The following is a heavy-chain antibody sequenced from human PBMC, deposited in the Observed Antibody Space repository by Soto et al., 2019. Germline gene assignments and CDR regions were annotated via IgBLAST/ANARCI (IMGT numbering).Heavy chain of an antibody. Sequence: ASVKVSCKASGYTFTGYYMHWVRQAPGQGLEWMGWINPNSGGTNYAQKFQGWVAMTRDTSISTAYMELSRLRSDDTAVYYCAREGGDIVATIGDFGMDVWGQGTTVTVSS. CDR2: INPNSGGT. CDR3: AREGGDIVATIGDFGMDV. D-gene: IGHD5-12*01. CDR1: GYTFTGYY. J-gene: IGHJ6*02. V-gene: IGHV1-2*04.